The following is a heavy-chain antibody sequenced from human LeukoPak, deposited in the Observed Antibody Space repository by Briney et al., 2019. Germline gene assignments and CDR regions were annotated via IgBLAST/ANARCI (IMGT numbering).Heavy chain of an antibody. V-gene: IGHV4-30-2*01. D-gene: IGHD1-1*01. CDR3: ARAPKDDNDYYVDV. CDR2: IYHSGST. J-gene: IGHJ6*03. CDR1: GGSISSGGYY. Sequence: SQTLSLTCTVSGGSISSGGYYWSWIRQPPGKGLEWIGYIYHSGSTYYNPSLKSRVTISVDRSKNQFSLKLSSVTAADTAVYYCARAPKDDNDYYVDVWGKGTTVTVSS.